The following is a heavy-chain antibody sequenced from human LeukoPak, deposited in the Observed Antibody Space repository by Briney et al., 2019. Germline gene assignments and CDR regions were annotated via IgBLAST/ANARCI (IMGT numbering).Heavy chain of an antibody. V-gene: IGHV6-1*01. J-gene: IGHJ5*02. CDR3: ARARRESYRLIVVVPAAPKNWFDP. CDR2: TYYRSKWYN. Sequence: SQTLSLTCAISGDSVSSNSAAWNWIRQSPSRGLEWLGRTYYRSKWYNDYAVSVKSRITINPDTSKNQFSLQLNSVTPEDTAVYYCARARRESYRLIVVVPAAPKNWFDPWGQGTLVTVSS. CDR1: GDSVSSNSAA. D-gene: IGHD2-2*01.